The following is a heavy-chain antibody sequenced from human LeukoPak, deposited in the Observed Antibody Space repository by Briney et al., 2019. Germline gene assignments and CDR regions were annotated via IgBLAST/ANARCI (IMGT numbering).Heavy chain of an antibody. CDR2: ISGTGGTT. V-gene: IGHV3-23*01. CDR3: AADPYDYGDYVLGY. CDR1: GFTFSSYA. D-gene: IGHD4-17*01. J-gene: IGHJ4*02. Sequence: LGGSLRLSCAASGFTFSSYAMSWVRQAPGQGLEWVSGISGTGGTTYYADSVRGRFTISRDNSKNTLYLQMNSLRAEDTAVYYCAADPYDYGDYVLGYWGQGTLVTVSS.